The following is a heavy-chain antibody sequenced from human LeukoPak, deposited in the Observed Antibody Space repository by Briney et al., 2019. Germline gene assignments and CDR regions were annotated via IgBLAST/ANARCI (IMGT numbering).Heavy chain of an antibody. Sequence: ASVKVSCKVSGYTLTELSMHWVRQAPGKGLEWMGGFDPEDGETIYAQKFQGRVTMTEDTSTDTAYMELSSLRSEDTAVYYCAVLEMATIGFDYWGQGTLVTVSS. CDR3: AVLEMATIGFDY. D-gene: IGHD5-24*01. J-gene: IGHJ4*02. V-gene: IGHV1-24*01. CDR2: FDPEDGET. CDR1: GYTLTELS.